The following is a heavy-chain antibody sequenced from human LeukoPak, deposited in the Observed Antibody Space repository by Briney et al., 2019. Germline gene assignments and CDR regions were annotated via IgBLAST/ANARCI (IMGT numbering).Heavy chain of an antibody. CDR3: ARGAVYQLFLYFDY. J-gene: IGHJ4*02. Sequence: GGSLRLSCAASGFTFSTYRMHWVRQAPGKGLEWVAVISYDGSNKYYADSVKGRFTISRDNSKNTLYLQMNSLRDEDTAVYYCARGAVYQLFLYFDYWGQGTLVTVSS. CDR2: ISYDGSNK. V-gene: IGHV3-30-3*01. D-gene: IGHD6-6*01. CDR1: GFTFSTYR.